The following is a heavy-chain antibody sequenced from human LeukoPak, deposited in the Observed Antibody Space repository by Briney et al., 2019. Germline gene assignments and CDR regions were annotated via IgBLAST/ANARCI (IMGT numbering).Heavy chain of an antibody. CDR3: ARDGYCSSTSCRHDAFDI. Sequence: SETLSLTCTVSGGSISIYYWSWIRQPPGKELEWIGYIYYSGSTSYNPSLKSRVTISVDTFKNQFSPKLSSVTAADTAVYYCARDGYCSSTSCRHDAFDIWGQGTMVTVSS. D-gene: IGHD2-2*03. CDR2: IYYSGST. J-gene: IGHJ3*02. V-gene: IGHV4-59*01. CDR1: GGSISIYY.